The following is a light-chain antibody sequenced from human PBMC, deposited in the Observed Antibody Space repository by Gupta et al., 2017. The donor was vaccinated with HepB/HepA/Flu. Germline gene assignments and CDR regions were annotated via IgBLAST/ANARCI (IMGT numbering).Light chain of an antibody. Sequence: DIQMTQSPSSLSASVGDRVTITCRASRSITNSLSWYQQKPGKAPKLLIYAASTLQSGVPSRFSGTGSGTYFTLTISSLQPEDFATYYCQQSDNTPWTFGQGTKVEIK. J-gene: IGKJ1*01. CDR2: AAS. CDR1: RSITNS. CDR3: QQSDNTPWT. V-gene: IGKV1-39*01.